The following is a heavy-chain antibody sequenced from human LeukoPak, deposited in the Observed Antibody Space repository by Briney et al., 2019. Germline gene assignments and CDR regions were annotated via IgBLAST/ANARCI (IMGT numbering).Heavy chain of an antibody. J-gene: IGHJ4*02. Sequence: SETLSLTCTVSGGSISSYYWSWIRQPPGKGLEWIGYIYYSGSTNYNPSLKSRVTISVDTSKNQFSLKLSSVTAADTAVYYCARTDMTTVTTNPFDYWGQGTLVTVSS. CDR3: ARTDMTTVTTNPFDY. D-gene: IGHD4-17*01. V-gene: IGHV4-59*01. CDR1: GGSISSYY. CDR2: IYYSGST.